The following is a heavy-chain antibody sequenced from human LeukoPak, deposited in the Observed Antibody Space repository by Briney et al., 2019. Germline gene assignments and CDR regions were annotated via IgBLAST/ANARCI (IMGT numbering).Heavy chain of an antibody. D-gene: IGHD4-17*01. V-gene: IGHV1-2*02. Sequence: ASVKVSCKASGYTFTGYYMHWVRQAPGQGLEWMGWINPGSGGTNYGKNFQGRVTMTRDTSISIVYMEMNRLRSDDTAVYYCARVKERTKATIPDYFQHWGQGTLVTVSS. CDR2: INPGSGGT. CDR1: GYTFTGYY. CDR3: ARVKERTKATIPDYFQH. J-gene: IGHJ1*01.